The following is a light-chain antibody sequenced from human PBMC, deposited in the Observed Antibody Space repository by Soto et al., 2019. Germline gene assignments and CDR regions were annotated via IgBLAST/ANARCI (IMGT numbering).Light chain of an antibody. CDR1: QSVRSN. CDR3: QQGNNGPYT. CDR2: DAS. V-gene: IGKV3-15*01. Sequence: EVVMTQSPATLSVSPGERATLSCRASQSVRSNLVWYQQKPGQAPRLLIYDASTRATGIPGRFSGSGSGTEFTLTISSLQSEDFAVYYGQQGNNGPYTFGHGTKLEIK. J-gene: IGKJ2*01.